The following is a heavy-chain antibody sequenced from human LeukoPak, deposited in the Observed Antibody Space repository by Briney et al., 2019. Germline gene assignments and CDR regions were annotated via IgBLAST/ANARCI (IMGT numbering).Heavy chain of an antibody. V-gene: IGHV4-59*01. D-gene: IGHD4-23*01. Sequence: PSETLSLTCTVSGGSISNYYWSWIRQPPGKGLEWIGYIYYSGSTNYNPSLKSRVTLSVDTSKNQFSLKLSSVTAADTAVYYCARGYNYGGNDYWGQGTLVTVSS. J-gene: IGHJ4*02. CDR2: IYYSGST. CDR3: ARGYNYGGNDY. CDR1: GGSISNYY.